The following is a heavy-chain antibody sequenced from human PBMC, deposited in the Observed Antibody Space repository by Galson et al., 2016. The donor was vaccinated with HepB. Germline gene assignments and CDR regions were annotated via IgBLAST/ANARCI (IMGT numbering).Heavy chain of an antibody. Sequence: SLRLSCAASGFTFSDYYMNWIRQAPGKGLEWVSYISSGAIYYSDSVKGRFTISRDNAKNSLYLQMNSLRAEDTAVYYCARDHLWAFDYWGQGTLVTVSS. CDR1: GFTFSDYY. D-gene: IGHD7-27*01. V-gene: IGHV3-11*04. J-gene: IGHJ4*02. CDR2: ISSGAI. CDR3: ARDHLWAFDY.